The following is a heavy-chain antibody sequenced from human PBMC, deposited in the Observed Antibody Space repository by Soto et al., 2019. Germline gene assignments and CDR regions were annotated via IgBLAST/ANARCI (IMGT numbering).Heavy chain of an antibody. V-gene: IGHV4-59*08. CDR2: VHHIWRS. Sequence: QVQLQESGPGLVKPSETLSLSCTVSGGSISSYYWSWFRQSPGKRMEWIGYVHHIWRSSYNPSLQSRVAIELDTSKRQFSLKVPSVTATDTAVYYCARQGFGPLHGLVDVWGQGTTVTVSS. CDR3: ARQGFGPLHGLVDV. J-gene: IGHJ6*02. CDR1: GGSISSYY. D-gene: IGHD3-10*01.